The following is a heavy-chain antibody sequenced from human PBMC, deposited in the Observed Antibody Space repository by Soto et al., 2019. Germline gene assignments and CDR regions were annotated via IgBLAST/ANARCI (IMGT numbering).Heavy chain of an antibody. CDR3: ARQPNNHYGALKY. D-gene: IGHD4-17*01. Sequence: QVQLVESGGGVVQPGRSLRLSCAASGFTFSSYGMHWVRQAPGKGLEWVAVIWYDGSNKYYADSVKGRFTISRDNSKNTLYLQMNSLRAEDTAVYYCARQPNNHYGALKYWGQGTLVTVSS. CDR2: IWYDGSNK. CDR1: GFTFSSYG. J-gene: IGHJ4*02. V-gene: IGHV3-33*01.